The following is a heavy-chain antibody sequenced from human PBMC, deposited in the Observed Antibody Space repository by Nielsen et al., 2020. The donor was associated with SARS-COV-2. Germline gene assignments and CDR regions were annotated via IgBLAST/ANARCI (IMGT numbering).Heavy chain of an antibody. CDR1: GYTFNNYD. CDR3: AREDVGKDCTSWLDH. V-gene: IGHV1-8*01. J-gene: IGHJ5*02. CDR2: MSPNSGNI. Sequence: ASVKVSCKASGYTFNNYDINWVRQAPGQGLEWMGWMSPNSGNIGYAQKFQGRLTVTRNTSISTVYMELSSLRSDDTAVYFCAREDVGKDCTSWLDHWGQGALVTVSS. D-gene: IGHD1-26*01.